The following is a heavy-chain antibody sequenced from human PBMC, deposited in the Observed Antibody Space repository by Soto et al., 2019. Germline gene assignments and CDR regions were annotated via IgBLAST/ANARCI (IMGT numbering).Heavy chain of an antibody. J-gene: IGHJ3*02. CDR2: IWNEGSNK. CDR3: ARWWSGYDFWSGYYRGAFDI. D-gene: IGHD3-3*01. CDR1: GFTFSSYA. Sequence: LSLTCAASGFTFSSYAMHWVRPAPGKGLEWVAVIWNEGSNKYYADSVKGRFTISRDNSKNTLYLQMNSLRAEDTAVYYCARWWSGYDFWSGYYRGAFDIWGQGTMVTV. V-gene: IGHV3-33*01.